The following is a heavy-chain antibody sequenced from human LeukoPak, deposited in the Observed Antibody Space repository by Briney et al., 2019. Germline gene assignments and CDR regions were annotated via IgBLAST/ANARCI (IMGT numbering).Heavy chain of an antibody. CDR3: ARDRSYYYGSGSYPFPMDV. J-gene: IGHJ6*03. D-gene: IGHD3-10*01. CDR1: GYSISSVYY. V-gene: IGHV4-38-2*02. CDR2: IYHSGST. Sequence: SETLSLTCTVSGYSISSVYYWGWIRQPPGKGLEWIGSIYHSGSTYYNPSLKSRVTRSVDTSKNQFSLKLRSVTAAAPAVYYCARDRSYYYGSGSYPFPMDVWGKGTTVTISS.